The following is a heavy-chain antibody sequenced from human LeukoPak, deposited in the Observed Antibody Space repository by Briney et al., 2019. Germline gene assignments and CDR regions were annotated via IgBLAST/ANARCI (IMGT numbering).Heavy chain of an antibody. CDR2: LYPGEYDT. CDR3: ARLGIASELPFDY. V-gene: IGHV5-51*01. D-gene: IGHD6-13*01. CDR1: GYNFTSYW. Sequence: GESLKLYCKGSGYNFTSYWIGWVRQMPGNGLEWMEKLYPGEYDTRSRLSCQGQVTISHDQSISTACLQGSSLKASDSAVYYCARLGIASELPFDYWGQGTLVTVSS. J-gene: IGHJ4*02.